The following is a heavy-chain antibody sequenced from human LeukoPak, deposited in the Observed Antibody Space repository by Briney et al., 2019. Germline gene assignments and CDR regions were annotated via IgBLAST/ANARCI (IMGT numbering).Heavy chain of an antibody. CDR2: INHSGST. CDR3: ARAAPLGYCSSTNCYGVDY. CDR1: GGSFSGYY. V-gene: IGHV4-34*01. J-gene: IGHJ4*02. Sequence: SETLSLTCAVYGGSFSGYYWSWIRQPPGKGLEWIGEINHSGSTNYNPSLKSRVTISVDTSKNQFSLKLSSVTAADTAVYYCARAAPLGYCSSTNCYGVDYWGQGTLVTVSS. D-gene: IGHD2-2*01.